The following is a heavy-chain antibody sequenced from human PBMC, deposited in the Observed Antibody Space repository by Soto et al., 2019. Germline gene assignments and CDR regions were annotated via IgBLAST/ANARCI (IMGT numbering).Heavy chain of an antibody. V-gene: IGHV3-23*01. CDR3: ARVDTAMVFDY. CDR1: GFTFSSYA. D-gene: IGHD5-18*01. Sequence: EVQLLESGGGLVQPGGSLRLSCAASGFTFSSYAMSWVRQAPGKGLEWVSVISGSGDSTYYADSVKGRFTISRDNSKNTLYLQMNSLRAEDTAVYYFARVDTAMVFDYWGQGTLVTVSS. CDR2: ISGSGDST. J-gene: IGHJ4*02.